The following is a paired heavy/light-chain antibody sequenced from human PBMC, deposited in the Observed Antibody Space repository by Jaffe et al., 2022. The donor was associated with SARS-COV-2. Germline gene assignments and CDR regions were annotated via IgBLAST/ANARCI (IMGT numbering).Heavy chain of an antibody. D-gene: IGHD4-17*01. CDR3: ARVNDYDSLSMDV. CDR1: GDSISSYY. J-gene: IGHJ6*02. V-gene: IGHV4-59*01. Sequence: QVQLQESGPGLVKPSETLSLTCTVSGDSISSYYWSWIRQAPGKGLEWIGYIYYSGSTNYNPSLKSRVTISIDTSKNQFSLKVTSVTAADTAAYYCARVNDYDSLSMDVWGQGTTVTVSS. CDR2: IYYSGST.
Light chain of an antibody. V-gene: IGKV1-39*01. CDR1: QSISNY. CDR3: QQTYSPPWT. CDR2: AAS. J-gene: IGKJ1*01. Sequence: DIQMTQSPSSLSASVGDRVTITCRASQSISNYLHWYQQKPGKAPNLLIYAASTLQSGVPSRFSGSGSGTDFILTISSLQPEDFATYYCQQTYSPPWTFGQGTKVEIK.